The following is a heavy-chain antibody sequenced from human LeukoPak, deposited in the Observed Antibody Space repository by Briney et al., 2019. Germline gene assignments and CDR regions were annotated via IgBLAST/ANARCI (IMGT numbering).Heavy chain of an antibody. V-gene: IGHV3-21*01. CDR1: GFTFSSYS. J-gene: IGHJ4*02. CDR3: ARVDLDGEEAFDY. D-gene: IGHD2-21*01. CDR2: ISSSSSYI. Sequence: PGGSLRLSCAASGFTFSSYSMNWVRQAPGKGLEWVSSISSSSSYIYYADSVKGRFTISRDNAKNSLYLQMNSLRAEDTAVYYCARVDLDGEEAFDYWGQGTLVTVSS.